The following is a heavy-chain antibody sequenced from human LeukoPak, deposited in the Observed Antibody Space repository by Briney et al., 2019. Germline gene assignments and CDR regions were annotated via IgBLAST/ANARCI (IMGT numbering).Heavy chain of an antibody. V-gene: IGHV3-21*01. Sequence: PGGSLRLSCVASGFSFSDVWMTWVRRAPGKGLEWVSSISSSSSYIYYADSVKGRFTISRDNAKNSLYLQMNSLRAEDTAVYYCARDTSLTFDYWGQGTLVTVSS. CDR2: ISSSSSYI. D-gene: IGHD2-2*01. CDR1: GFSFSDVW. CDR3: ARDTSLTFDY. J-gene: IGHJ4*02.